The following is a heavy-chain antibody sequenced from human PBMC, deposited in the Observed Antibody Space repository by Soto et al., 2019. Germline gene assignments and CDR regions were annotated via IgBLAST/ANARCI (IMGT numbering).Heavy chain of an antibody. CDR1: GFTFSSYG. Sequence: QVQLVESGGGVVQPGRSLRLSCAASGFTFSSYGMHWVRQAPGKGLVWVAVISYDGSNKYYADSVKGRFTISRDNSKNTLYLQMNSLRAEDTAVYYCAKDRLNLDYWYFDLWGRGTLVTVSS. D-gene: IGHD6-6*01. CDR3: AKDRLNLDYWYFDL. J-gene: IGHJ2*01. CDR2: ISYDGSNK. V-gene: IGHV3-30*18.